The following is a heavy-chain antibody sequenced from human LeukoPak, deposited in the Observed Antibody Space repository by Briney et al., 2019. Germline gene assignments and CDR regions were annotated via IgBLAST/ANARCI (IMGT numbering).Heavy chain of an antibody. J-gene: IGHJ4*02. V-gene: IGHV3-23*01. Sequence: PGGSLRLSCAASGFNFSNYAMSWVRQLPGKGLGWVSAVSGSGHDTYYADSVKGRFTISRDNSKNTLSLQMNSLRAEDTAVYYCAKMWIQLWSSGGDFDYWGRGILVSVSS. CDR2: VSGSGHDT. CDR3: AKMWIQLWSSGGDFDY. CDR1: GFNFSNYA. D-gene: IGHD5-18*01.